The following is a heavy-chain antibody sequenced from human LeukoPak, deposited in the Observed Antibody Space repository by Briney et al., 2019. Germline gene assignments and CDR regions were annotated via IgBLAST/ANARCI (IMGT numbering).Heavy chain of an antibody. CDR2: ICYSGST. J-gene: IGHJ4*02. V-gene: IGHV4-59*01. Sequence: SETLSLTCTVSGGSISGYCWSWIRQPPGKGLEWIGDICYSGSTSYNSSFRGRVTISVDTSKDQFSLKLSSVTAADTAVYYCARRDGYSYYWGQGTLVTVSS. D-gene: IGHD5-24*01. CDR1: GGSISGYC. CDR3: ARRDGYSYY.